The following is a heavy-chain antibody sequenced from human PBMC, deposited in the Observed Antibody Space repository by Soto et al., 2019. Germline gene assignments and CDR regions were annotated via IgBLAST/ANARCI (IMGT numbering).Heavy chain of an antibody. CDR2: IYAGDSDT. CDR1: GYRFSSYW. V-gene: IGHV5-51*01. Sequence: ESLKISCKGSGYRFSSYWIGWVRQMPGKGLEWMGIIYAGDSDTRYSPSFQGQVTISADKSFSTAYLQWSSLKASDTAMYYCARQEYSSWSPAFDFWGQGTMVTVPS. D-gene: IGHD6-6*01. J-gene: IGHJ3*01. CDR3: ARQEYSSWSPAFDF.